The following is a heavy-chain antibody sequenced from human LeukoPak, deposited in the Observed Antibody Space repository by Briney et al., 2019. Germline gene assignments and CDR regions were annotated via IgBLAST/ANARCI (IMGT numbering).Heavy chain of an antibody. CDR2: ISGSGGGT. J-gene: IGHJ4*02. D-gene: IGHD1-26*01. Sequence: PGGSLRLSCAASGFTFSSYAMSLVRQAPEKGLECVSTISGSGGGTYYADSVKGRFTISRDDSKNTLYLQMNSLRADDTAVYYCVKDLGRYRNNCFDYWGQGTLVTVSS. CDR3: VKDLGRYRNNCFDY. CDR1: GFTFSSYA. V-gene: IGHV3-23*01.